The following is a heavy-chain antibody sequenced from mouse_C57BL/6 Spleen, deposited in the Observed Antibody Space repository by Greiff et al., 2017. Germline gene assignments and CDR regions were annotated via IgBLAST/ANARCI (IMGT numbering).Heavy chain of an antibody. V-gene: IGHV1-55*01. CDR2: IYPGSGST. D-gene: IGHD4-1*01. J-gene: IGHJ2*01. CDR1: GYTFTSYW. CDR3: ARFNWDVRYYFDY. Sequence: QVQLQQPGAELVRPGTSVKLSCKASGYTFTSYWITWVKQRPGQGLEWIGDIYPGSGSTNYNEKFKSKATLTVDTSSSTAYMQLSSLTSEDSAVYYCARFNWDVRYYFDYWGQGTTLTVSS.